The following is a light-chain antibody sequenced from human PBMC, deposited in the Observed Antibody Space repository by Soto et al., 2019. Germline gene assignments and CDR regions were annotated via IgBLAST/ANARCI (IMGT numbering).Light chain of an antibody. J-gene: IGKJ3*01. CDR3: QQYDALPYT. V-gene: IGKV1-33*01. CDR2: DAS. CDR1: HDIANF. Sequence: DIQMTQSPSSLSASIGDRVTITCQASHDIANFLSWYQQKPGHAPTLLISDASNLEAGVASRFSGSRSGTDFTFAISSLQPEDVATYYCQQYDALPYTFGPGTKVDSK.